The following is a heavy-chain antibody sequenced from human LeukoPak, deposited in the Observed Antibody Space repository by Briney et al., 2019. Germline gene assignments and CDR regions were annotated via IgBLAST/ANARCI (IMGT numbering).Heavy chain of an antibody. J-gene: IGHJ4*02. Sequence: SVKVSCKASGGTFSSYAISWVRQAPGQGLEWMGGIIPIFGTANYAQKFQGRVTITADESTSTAYMELSSLRSDDTAVYYCARVFHDSSGYYPYYFDYWGQGTLVPVSS. CDR2: IIPIFGTA. V-gene: IGHV1-69*13. CDR1: GGTFSSYA. CDR3: ARVFHDSSGYYPYYFDY. D-gene: IGHD3-22*01.